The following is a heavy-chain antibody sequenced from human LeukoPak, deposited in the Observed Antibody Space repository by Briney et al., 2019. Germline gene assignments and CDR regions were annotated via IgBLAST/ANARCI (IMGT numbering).Heavy chain of an antibody. CDR2: FSGSGGST. CDR1: GFTFSSYA. J-gene: IGHJ6*03. Sequence: PGGSLRLSCAASGFTFSSYAMSWVRQAPGQGLEWVSAFSGSGGSTYYADSVKGRFTVSRDNSKNTLYLQMNSLRAEDTAVYYCASTTRGGTHYYYMDVWGKGTTVTISS. CDR3: ASTTRGGTHYYYMDV. D-gene: IGHD1-1*01. V-gene: IGHV3-23*01.